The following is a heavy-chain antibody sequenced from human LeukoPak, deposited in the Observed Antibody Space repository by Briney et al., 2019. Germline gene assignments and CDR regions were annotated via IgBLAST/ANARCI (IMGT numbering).Heavy chain of an antibody. D-gene: IGHD6-19*01. CDR2: ISTSGSDT. CDR1: GFTFSRDG. Sequence: QAGCSLRLSWAASGFTFSRDGMGSVGEGQGNGLEWDSTISTSGSDTYYAHSEKGRFTISTDNSRNTLYRQMNSLSGEDTAVYYCAKGCTSGWFYFDYWGQGSLVTVSS. V-gene: IGHV3-23*01. J-gene: IGHJ4*02. CDR3: AKGCTSGWFYFDY.